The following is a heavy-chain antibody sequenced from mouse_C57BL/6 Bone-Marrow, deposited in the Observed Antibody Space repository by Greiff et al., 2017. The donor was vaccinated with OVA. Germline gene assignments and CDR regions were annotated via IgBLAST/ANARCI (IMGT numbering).Heavy chain of an antibody. V-gene: IGHV7-3*01. Sequence: DVHLVESGGGLVQPGGSLSLSCAASGFTFTDYYMSWVRQPPGKALEWLGFIRNKANGYTTEYSASVKGRFTISRDNSQSILYLQMNALRAEDSATYYCARSHGYYDYYAMDYWGQGTSVTVSS. D-gene: IGHD2-3*01. CDR3: ARSHGYYDYYAMDY. J-gene: IGHJ4*01. CDR1: GFTFTDYY. CDR2: IRNKANGYTT.